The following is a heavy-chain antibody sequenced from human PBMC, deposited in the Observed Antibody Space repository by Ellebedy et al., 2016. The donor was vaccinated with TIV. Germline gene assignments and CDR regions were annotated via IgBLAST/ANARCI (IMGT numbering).Heavy chain of an antibody. CDR3: ARVIDILTGFDY. CDR2: INPNSGGT. J-gene: IGHJ4*02. Sequence: ASVKVSCKASGYTFTSYYMHWVRQAPGQGLEWMGWINPNSGGTNYAQKFQGRVTMTRDTSISTAYMELSRLRSDDTAVYYCARVIDILTGFDYWGQGTLVTVSS. V-gene: IGHV1-2*02. CDR1: GYTFTSYY. D-gene: IGHD3-9*01.